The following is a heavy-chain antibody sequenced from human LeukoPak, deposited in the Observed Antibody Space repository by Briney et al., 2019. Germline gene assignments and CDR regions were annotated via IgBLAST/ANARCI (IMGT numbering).Heavy chain of an antibody. CDR3: ASTYYYDSSGYYRGDY. CDR2: IIPIFGTA. Sequence: VASVKVSCKASGYTFTSYGISWVRQAPGQGLEWMGGIIPIFGTANYAQKFQGRVTITADKSTSTAYMELSSLRSEDTAVYYCASTYYYDSSGYYRGDYWGQGTLVTVSS. CDR1: GYTFTSYG. D-gene: IGHD3-22*01. J-gene: IGHJ4*02. V-gene: IGHV1-69*06.